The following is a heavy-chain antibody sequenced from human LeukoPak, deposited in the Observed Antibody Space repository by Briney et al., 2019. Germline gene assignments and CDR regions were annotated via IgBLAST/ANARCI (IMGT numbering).Heavy chain of an antibody. CDR2: INHSGST. V-gene: IGHV4-34*01. CDR3: GSSQRLGYCSSTSCQRGDY. CDR1: GGSFSGYY. D-gene: IGHD2-2*01. Sequence: SETLSPTCAVYGGSFSGYYWSWIRQPPGKGLEWIGEINHSGSTNYNPSLKSRVTISVDTSKNQFSLKLSSVTAADTAVYYCGSSQRLGYCSSTSCQRGDYWGQGTLVTVSS. J-gene: IGHJ4*02.